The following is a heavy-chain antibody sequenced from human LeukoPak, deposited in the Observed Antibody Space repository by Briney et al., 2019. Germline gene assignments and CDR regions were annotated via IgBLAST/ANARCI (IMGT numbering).Heavy chain of an antibody. CDR2: IYPGDSDT. D-gene: IGHD6-13*01. J-gene: IGHJ4*02. Sequence: GESLKTSCKGSGYSFTSYWIGWVRQMPGKGLEWMGIIYPGDSDTRYSPSSQGQVTISADKSISTAYLQWSSLKASDTAMYYCARIIAAAGTWVDYWGQGTLVTVSS. CDR3: ARIIAAAGTWVDY. CDR1: GYSFTSYW. V-gene: IGHV5-51*01.